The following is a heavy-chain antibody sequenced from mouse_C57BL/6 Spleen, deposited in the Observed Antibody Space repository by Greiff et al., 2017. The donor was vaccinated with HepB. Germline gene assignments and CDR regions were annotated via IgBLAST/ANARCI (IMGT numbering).Heavy chain of an antibody. CDR3: ARKSYYDYEYYYAMDY. V-gene: IGHV14-3*01. D-gene: IGHD2-4*01. J-gene: IGHJ4*01. CDR1: GFNIKNPY. Sequence: EVQLQQSVAELVRPGASVKLSCTASGFNIKNPYMHWVKQRPEQGLEWIGRIDPANGNTKYAPKFQGKATITADTSSNTAYLQLSSLTSEDTAIYYCARKSYYDYEYYYAMDYWGQGTSVTVSS. CDR2: IDPANGNT.